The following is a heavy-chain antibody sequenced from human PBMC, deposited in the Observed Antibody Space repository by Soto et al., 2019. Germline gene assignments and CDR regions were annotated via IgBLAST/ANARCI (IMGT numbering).Heavy chain of an antibody. D-gene: IGHD3-22*01. CDR2: ISGSGGST. J-gene: IGHJ3*02. CDR3: AKDQDYYDSSGYFADDAFDI. CDR1: GFTFSSYA. V-gene: IGHV3-23*01. Sequence: GGSLRLSCAASGFTFSSYAMSWVRQAPGKGLEWVSAISGSGGSTYYADSVKGRFTISRDNSKNTLYLQMNSLRAEDTAVYYCAKDQDYYDSSGYFADDAFDIWGQGTMVTVSS.